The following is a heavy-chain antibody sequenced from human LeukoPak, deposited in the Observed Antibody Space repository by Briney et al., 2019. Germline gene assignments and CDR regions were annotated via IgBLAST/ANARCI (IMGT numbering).Heavy chain of an antibody. J-gene: IGHJ4*02. D-gene: IGHD5-12*01. CDR3: ARGPSGYHNT. CDR2: IHDDGSKK. V-gene: IGHV3-30*02. Sequence: GGSLRLSCAASGFTFSSYGMHWVRQAPGKGLEWVAFIHDDGSKKYHADSVKGRFTISRDNSKNTLYLQMNSLRAEDTAVYYCARGPSGYHNTGGQGTLVTVSS. CDR1: GFTFSSYG.